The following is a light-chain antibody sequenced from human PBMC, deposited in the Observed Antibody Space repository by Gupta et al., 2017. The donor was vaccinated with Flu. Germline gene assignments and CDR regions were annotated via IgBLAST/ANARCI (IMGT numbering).Light chain of an antibody. CDR3: QQGDSTPLT. J-gene: IGKJ1*01. CDR2: AAS. CDR1: QSISSY. Sequence: PSSLSASVGDRVTITCRASQSISSYLDWYQQKPGKAPKLLIYAASSLQSGVPSRFSGSGSGTDFTLTITSLQPEDFATYYCQQGDSTPLTFGEGTKVEIK. V-gene: IGKV1-39*01.